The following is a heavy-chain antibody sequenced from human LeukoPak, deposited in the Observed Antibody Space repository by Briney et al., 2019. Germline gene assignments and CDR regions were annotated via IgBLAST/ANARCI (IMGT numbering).Heavy chain of an antibody. CDR2: INHSGST. Sequence: SETLSLTCAVYGGSFSGYYWSWIRQPPGKGLEWIGEINHSGSTNYNPSLKSRVTISVDTSKNQFSLKLSSVTAADTAVYYCATSPARGGYYYYYYMDVWGKGTTVTVSS. J-gene: IGHJ6*03. CDR1: GGSFSGYY. D-gene: IGHD3-16*01. CDR3: ATSPARGGYYYYYYMDV. V-gene: IGHV4-34*01.